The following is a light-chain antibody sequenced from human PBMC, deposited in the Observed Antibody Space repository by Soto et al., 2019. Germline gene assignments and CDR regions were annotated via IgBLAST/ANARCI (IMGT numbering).Light chain of an antibody. CDR3: QQYNNWPPDRT. CDR1: QSVGGN. Sequence: EIVMTQSPATLSVSPGERATFSCRASQSVGGNLAWYQQKPGQAPRLLIYGASTRATGIPARFSGSGSGTEFTLTISSLQSEDFAIYFCQQYNNWPPDRTFGQGTKVEIK. J-gene: IGKJ1*01. CDR2: GAS. V-gene: IGKV3-15*01.